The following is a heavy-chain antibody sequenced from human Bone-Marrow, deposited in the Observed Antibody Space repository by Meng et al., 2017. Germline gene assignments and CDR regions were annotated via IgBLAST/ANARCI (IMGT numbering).Heavy chain of an antibody. Sequence: GGSLRLSCAASGFTFDDYAMHWVRQAPGKGLEWVSLISWDGGSTIYYADSVKGRFTISRDNAKNSLYLQMNSLRAEDTAVYYCARAIKKGMYGYCSGGSCYTLGFDYWGQGTLVTVSS. V-gene: IGHV3-43D*03. CDR2: ISWDGGST. CDR1: GFTFDDYA. CDR3: ARAIKKGMYGYCSGGSCYTLGFDY. J-gene: IGHJ4*02. D-gene: IGHD2-15*01.